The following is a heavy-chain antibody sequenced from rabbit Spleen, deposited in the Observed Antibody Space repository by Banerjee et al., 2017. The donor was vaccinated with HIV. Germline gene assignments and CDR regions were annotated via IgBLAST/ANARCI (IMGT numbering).Heavy chain of an antibody. V-gene: IGHV1S45*01. Sequence: QEQLEESGGGLVKPEGSLTLTCTASGFSFSSSYWICWVRQAPGKGLEWIGCIYTGSGTTYYASWAKGRFTISKTSSTTVTLQMTSLTAADTATYFCARDLAAIIGWNFALWGQGTLVTVS. CDR1: GFSFSSSYW. D-gene: IGHD1-1*01. CDR2: IYTGSGTT. CDR3: ARDLAAIIGWNFAL. J-gene: IGHJ3*01.